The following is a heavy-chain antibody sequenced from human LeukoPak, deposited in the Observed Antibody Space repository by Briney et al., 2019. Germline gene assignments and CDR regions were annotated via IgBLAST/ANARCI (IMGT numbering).Heavy chain of an antibody. CDR2: ISSSSSTI. CDR1: GFTFSSYS. J-gene: IGHJ4*02. CDR3: ARRAGAYSHPYDY. Sequence: QSGGSLRLSCAASGFTFSSYSMNWVRQAPGKGLEWVSYISSSSSTIYHADSVKGRFTISRDNAKNSLYLQMNSLRAEDTAVYYCARRAGAYSHPYDYWGQGTLVTVSS. V-gene: IGHV3-48*01. D-gene: IGHD4/OR15-4a*01.